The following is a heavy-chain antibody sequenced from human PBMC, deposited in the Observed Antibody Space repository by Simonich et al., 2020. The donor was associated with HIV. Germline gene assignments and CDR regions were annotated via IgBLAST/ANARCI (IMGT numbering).Heavy chain of an antibody. CDR3: AREDFGDYGGKHFDY. Sequence: QVQLVQSGAEVKKPGSSVKVSCKASGGTFSSYAISWVRQAPGQGLEWMGRFIPIFGTSNYAQKFQVRVTITLDESPSTAYMELNSLTSEDTAIYYCAREDFGDYGGKHFDYWGQGTLVTVSS. D-gene: IGHD4-17*01. J-gene: IGHJ4*02. CDR2: FIPIFGTS. CDR1: GGTFSSYA. V-gene: IGHV1-69*13.